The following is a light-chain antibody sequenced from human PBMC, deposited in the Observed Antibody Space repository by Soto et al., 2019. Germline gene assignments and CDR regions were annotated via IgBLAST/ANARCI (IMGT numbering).Light chain of an antibody. CDR2: KAS. Sequence: DIQMPQSPSTLSASVGDSVTITCRASQSISSWLAWYQQKPGKAPKLLIYKASSLESGVPSRFSGSGSGTEFTLTISSLQPDELATYYCQQYNSYPRTFGQGTKVDI. J-gene: IGKJ1*01. CDR1: QSISSW. CDR3: QQYNSYPRT. V-gene: IGKV1-5*03.